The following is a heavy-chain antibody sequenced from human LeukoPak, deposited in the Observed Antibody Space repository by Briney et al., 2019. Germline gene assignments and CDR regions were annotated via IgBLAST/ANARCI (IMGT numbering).Heavy chain of an antibody. J-gene: IGHJ4*02. CDR2: ISWNSGSI. V-gene: IGHV3-9*01. CDR3: AKGTYYYDSSGYYGPGDY. D-gene: IGHD3-22*01. CDR1: GFTFDDYA. Sequence: GGSLRLSCAASGFTFDDYAMHWVRQAPGKGLEWVSGISWNSGSIGYADSVRGRFTISRDNAKNSLYLQMNSLRGEDTALYYCAKGTYYYDSSGYYGPGDYWGQGTLVTVSS.